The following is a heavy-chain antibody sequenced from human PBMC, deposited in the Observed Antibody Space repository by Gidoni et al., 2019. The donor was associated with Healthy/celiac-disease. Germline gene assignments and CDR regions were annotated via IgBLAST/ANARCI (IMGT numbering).Heavy chain of an antibody. CDR3: ARATVVTGYYFDY. V-gene: IGHV3-64*01. CDR1: GFTCSSYA. J-gene: IGHJ4*02. Sequence: EVQLVESGGGLVQPGGSLRLSCAASGFTCSSYAMHWVRQAPGKGLEYVSAISSNGGSTYYANSVKGRFTISSDNSKNTLYLQMGSLRAEDMAVYYCARATVVTGYYFDYWGQGTLVTVSS. CDR2: ISSNGGST. D-gene: IGHD4-17*01.